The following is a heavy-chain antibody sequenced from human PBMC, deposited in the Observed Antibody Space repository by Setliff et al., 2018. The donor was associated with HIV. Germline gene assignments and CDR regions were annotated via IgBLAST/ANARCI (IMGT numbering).Heavy chain of an antibody. D-gene: IGHD2-21*02. CDR1: GASISSYS. V-gene: IGHV4-4*09. CDR2: IHSYGST. Sequence: PSETLSLTCTVSGASISSYSWSWIRQSPGKRLEWIGYIHSYGSTYYNPSLKSRVTMSVDTSKNQFSLKMISVTAADTAVYYCVRVDYGDYDFDYWGQGTLVTVSS. J-gene: IGHJ4*02. CDR3: VRVDYGDYDFDY.